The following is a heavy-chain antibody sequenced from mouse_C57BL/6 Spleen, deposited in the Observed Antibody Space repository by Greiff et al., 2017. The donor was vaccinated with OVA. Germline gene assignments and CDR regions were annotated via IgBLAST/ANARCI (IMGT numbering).Heavy chain of an antibody. CDR1: GYAFTNYL. V-gene: IGHV1-54*01. D-gene: IGHD2-12*01. J-gene: IGHJ3*01. Sequence: QVQLQQTGAELVRPGTSVKVSCKASGYAFTNYLIEWVKQRPGQGLEWIGVINPGSGGTNYNEKFKGKATLTADKSSSTAYMQLSSLTSEDSAVYFCAIYDRFAYWGQGTLVTVSA. CDR3: AIYDRFAY. CDR2: INPGSGGT.